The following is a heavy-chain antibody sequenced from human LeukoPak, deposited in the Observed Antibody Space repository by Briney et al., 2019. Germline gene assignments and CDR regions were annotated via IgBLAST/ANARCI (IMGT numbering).Heavy chain of an antibody. CDR3: ARDVIVDYYMDV. V-gene: IGHV1-18*01. CDR2: ISAYNGET. CDR1: GYTFTNYG. J-gene: IGHJ6*03. D-gene: IGHD1-26*01. Sequence: ASVKVSCKSSGYTFTNYGFTWVREAPGQGLEWMGWISAYNGETKYAQKFQGRATMTTDTSTSTVYMELRSLICDDTAVYYCARDVIVDYYMDVWGKGTTVTISS.